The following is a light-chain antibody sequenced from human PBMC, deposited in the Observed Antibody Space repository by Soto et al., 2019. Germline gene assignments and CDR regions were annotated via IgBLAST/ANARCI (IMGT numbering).Light chain of an antibody. CDR2: DVT. V-gene: IGLV2-14*03. CDR1: SSDVGGYNY. CDR3: SSYTSSTTFV. J-gene: IGLJ1*01. Sequence: QSVLTQPASVSGSPGQSITISCTGTSSDVGGYNYVSWYQQHPGKAPKLMISDVTNRPSGVSNRFSGSKSGNTASLTISGLQAEDEAEYYCSSYTSSTTFVFGTGTKATVL.